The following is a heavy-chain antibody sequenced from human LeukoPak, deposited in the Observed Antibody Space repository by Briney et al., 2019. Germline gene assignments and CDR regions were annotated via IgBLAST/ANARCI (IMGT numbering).Heavy chain of an antibody. CDR1: GFTFSSYA. V-gene: IGHV3-23*01. J-gene: IGHJ5*02. CDR3: AKGTQPSIFGVVIINDNWFDP. Sequence: PGGSLRLSCAASGFTFSSYAMSWVRQAPGKGLEWVSAISGSGGSTYYADSVKGRFPISRDNPKNTLYLQMDSLRAEDTAVYYCAKGTQPSIFGVVIINDNWFDPWGQGTLVTVSS. D-gene: IGHD3-3*01. CDR2: ISGSGGST.